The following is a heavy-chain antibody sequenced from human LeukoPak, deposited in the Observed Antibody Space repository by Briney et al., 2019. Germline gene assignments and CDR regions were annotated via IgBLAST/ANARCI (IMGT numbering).Heavy chain of an antibody. CDR2: IHYSGST. CDR1: GGSISSYY. J-gene: IGHJ4*02. D-gene: IGHD1-26*01. V-gene: IGHV4-59*01. Sequence: SETLSLTCTVSGGSISSYYWSWIRQPPGKGLEWIGYIHYSGSTNQNPSLKSRVTISLDTSNNQFFLKLSSVTAADTAVYYCAKEGGSYRFDYWGQGTLVTVSS. CDR3: AKEGGSYRFDY.